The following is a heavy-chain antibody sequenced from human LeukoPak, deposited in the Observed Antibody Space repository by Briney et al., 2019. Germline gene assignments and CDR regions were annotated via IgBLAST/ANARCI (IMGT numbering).Heavy chain of an antibody. J-gene: IGHJ5*01. CDR1: GFSVDSNY. CDR3: ARESPTSGIDS. D-gene: IGHD2-15*01. V-gene: IGHV3-53*01. Sequence: GGSLRLSCSASGFSVDSNYMSWVGQAPGKGLEWVSVIYSNGKEYYAESAEGRFTISRDISKNSLDLQMNRLRGEDTAVYYCARESPTSGIDSWGQGTLVIVSS. CDR2: IYSNGKE.